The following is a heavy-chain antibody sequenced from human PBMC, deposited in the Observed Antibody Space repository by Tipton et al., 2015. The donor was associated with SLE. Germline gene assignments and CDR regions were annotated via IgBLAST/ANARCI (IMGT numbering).Heavy chain of an antibody. CDR3: ARRLGAGFSHWYFDL. CDR2: IFYSGST. V-gene: IGHV4-39*06. CDR1: GGSISSSNYY. Sequence: LRLSCTVSGGSISSSNYYWGWFRQPPGKGLEWIGSIFYSGSTYYSPSLKSRVTISVDTSKNQFPLKLASVTAADTAVYYCARRLGAGFSHWYFDLWGRGTLVTVSS. J-gene: IGHJ2*01. D-gene: IGHD3-10*01.